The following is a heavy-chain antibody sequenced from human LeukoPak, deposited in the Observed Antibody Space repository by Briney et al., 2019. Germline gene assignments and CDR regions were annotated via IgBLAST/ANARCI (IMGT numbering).Heavy chain of an antibody. V-gene: IGHV4-59*01. D-gene: IGHD6-6*01. CDR2: IYYSGST. CDR1: GGSISSYY. J-gene: IGHJ6*03. CDR3: ARWSGSVTARNYYYYMDV. Sequence: SETLSLTCTVSGGSISSYYWSWIRQPPGKGLEWIGYIYYSGSTNYNPSLKSRVTISVDTSKNEFSLKLSSVTAADTAVYYCARWSGSVTARNYYYYMDVWGEGTTVTVSS.